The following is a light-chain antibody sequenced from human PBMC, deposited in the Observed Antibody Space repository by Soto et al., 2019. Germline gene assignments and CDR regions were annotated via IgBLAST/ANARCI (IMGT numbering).Light chain of an antibody. CDR3: QTWGTGGAV. J-gene: IGLJ7*01. CDR2: LNSDGSH. Sequence: QSVLTQSPSASASLGASVKLTCTLSSGPSSYAIAWHQQQPEKGPRYLMKLNSDGSHSKGDGIPDRFSGSSSGAERYLTISSLQSEDEADYYCQTWGTGGAVFGGGTQLTVL. V-gene: IGLV4-69*01. CDR1: SGPSSYA.